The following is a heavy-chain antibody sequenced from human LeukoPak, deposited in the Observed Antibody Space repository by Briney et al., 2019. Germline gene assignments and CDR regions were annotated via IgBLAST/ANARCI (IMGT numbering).Heavy chain of an antibody. CDR2: IYYSGST. CDR1: GGSFSGYY. J-gene: IGHJ4*02. V-gene: IGHV4-34*01. Sequence: NPSETLSLTCAVYGGSFSGYYWSWIRQPPGKGLEWIGYIYYSGSTNYNPSLKSRVTISVDTSKNQFSLKLSSVTAADTAVYYCARGGGHTAMVPYYFDYWGQGTLVTVSS. CDR3: ARGGGHTAMVPYYFDY. D-gene: IGHD5-18*01.